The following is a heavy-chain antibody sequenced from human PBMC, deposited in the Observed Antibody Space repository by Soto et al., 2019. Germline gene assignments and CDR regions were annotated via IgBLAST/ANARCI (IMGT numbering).Heavy chain of an antibody. CDR3: EKGQIAAAGNTRFAP. V-gene: IGHV3-23*01. D-gene: IGHD6-13*01. J-gene: IGHJ5*02. CDR2: ISGGGDYT. CDR1: GFTFSNYA. Sequence: HPGGSLRLSCAASGFTFSNYAMNWVRQAPEKGLEWVSGISGGGDYTYYADSVKGRFTISRDNSKNTLYLQMNTLRAEDTAFFYCEKGQIAAAGNTRFAPGGQGALVPVSS.